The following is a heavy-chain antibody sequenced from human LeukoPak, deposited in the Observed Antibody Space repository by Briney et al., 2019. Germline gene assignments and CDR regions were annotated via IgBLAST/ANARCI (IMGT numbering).Heavy chain of an antibody. Sequence: SETLSLTCTVSGCSISSISYYWGWIRQPPGKGLEWIGSIYYSGSTYYNPALKSRVTISVDTSKNQFSLKLSSVTAADTAVYYCAREMTTVPQWGQGTLVTVSS. CDR3: AREMTTVPQ. J-gene: IGHJ4*02. CDR2: IYYSGST. V-gene: IGHV4-39*07. CDR1: GCSISSISYY. D-gene: IGHD4-17*01.